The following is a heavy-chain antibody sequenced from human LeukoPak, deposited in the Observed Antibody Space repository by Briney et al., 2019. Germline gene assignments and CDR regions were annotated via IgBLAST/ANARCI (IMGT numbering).Heavy chain of an antibody. Sequence: PGXGLXXIGEINHSGSTNYNPSLKSRVTISVDTSKNQFSLKLSSVTAADTAVYYCARGGVGIAARRFDYWGQGTLVTVSS. D-gene: IGHD6-6*01. V-gene: IGHV4-34*01. CDR2: INHSGST. J-gene: IGHJ4*02. CDR3: ARGGVGIAARRFDY.